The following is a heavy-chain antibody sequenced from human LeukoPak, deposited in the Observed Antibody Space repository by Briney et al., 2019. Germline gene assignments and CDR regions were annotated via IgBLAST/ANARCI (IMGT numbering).Heavy chain of an antibody. CDR1: GFTFSSYA. J-gene: IGHJ4*02. Sequence: GSLRLSCAASGFTFSSYAMTWVRQAPGEGLEWVSAISGSGGSTYYADSVKGRFTISRDNSKNTLYLQMNSLRAEDTAVYYCAKDPRLIAVAALYYLYYWGQETLVTVSS. D-gene: IGHD6-19*01. CDR3: AKDPRLIAVAALYYLYY. V-gene: IGHV3-23*01. CDR2: ISGSGGST.